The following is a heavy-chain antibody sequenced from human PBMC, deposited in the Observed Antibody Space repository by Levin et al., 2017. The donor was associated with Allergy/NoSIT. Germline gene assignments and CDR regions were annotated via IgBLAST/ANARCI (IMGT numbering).Heavy chain of an antibody. J-gene: IGHJ6*04. V-gene: IGHV4-34*01. CDR1: GGSFCGYY. CDR3: ARGVPSGYYDLLTGYYGPEMDV. D-gene: IGHD3-9*01. Sequence: SETLSLTCAVYGGSFCGYYWSWIRQPPGKGLEWIGEVNHSGSTNYNPSLKSRVTISVDTSKNQFSLKLSSVTAADTAVYYCARGVPSGYYDLLTGYYGPEMDVWGKGTTVTVSS. CDR2: VNHSGST.